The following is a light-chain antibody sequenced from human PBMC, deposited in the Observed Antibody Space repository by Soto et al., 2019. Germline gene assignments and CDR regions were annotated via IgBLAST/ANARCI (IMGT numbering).Light chain of an antibody. CDR1: QSISTTS. CDR3: QQYGSSLFT. V-gene: IGKV3-20*01. CDR2: DAS. Sequence: EIVLPQSPGTLSLSPGETATLSCRASQSISTTSLAWYHQKPGQAPRLLIYDASSRAPGIPDRFSGSGSGTDFTLTISRLEPEDVAVYYCQQYGSSLFTFGPGTKVDIK. J-gene: IGKJ3*01.